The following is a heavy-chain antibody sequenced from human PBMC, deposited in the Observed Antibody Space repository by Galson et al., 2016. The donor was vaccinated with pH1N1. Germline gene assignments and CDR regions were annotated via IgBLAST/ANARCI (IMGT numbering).Heavy chain of an antibody. CDR3: AKDRGDYGSGPTDY. J-gene: IGHJ4*02. Sequence: LRLPCAASGITFDDYAMHWVRQAPGKGLEWVSNISWNRGSKGYADSVKGRFPISRDNDNNSMYLQMNSLRADDTALYYCAKDRGDYGSGPTDYWGQGTLVTVSS. CDR2: ISWNRGSK. CDR1: GITFDDYA. D-gene: IGHD3-10*01. V-gene: IGHV3-9*01.